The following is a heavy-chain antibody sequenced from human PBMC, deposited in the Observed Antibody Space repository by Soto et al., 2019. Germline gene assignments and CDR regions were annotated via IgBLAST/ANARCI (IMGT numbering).Heavy chain of an antibody. CDR2: IYYNGST. J-gene: IGHJ5*02. CDR1: GGSSRSYC. Sequence: PSETLSLTCTVSGGSSRSYCGSWIRQPPGKGLEWIGYIYYNGSTYYNPSLKSRVTISVDTAKNQFSLNLSSVTAADTAVYYCARRDSSSWNCFDPWGQGTLVTVSS. CDR3: ARRDSSSWNCFDP. V-gene: IGHV4-59*08. D-gene: IGHD6-13*01.